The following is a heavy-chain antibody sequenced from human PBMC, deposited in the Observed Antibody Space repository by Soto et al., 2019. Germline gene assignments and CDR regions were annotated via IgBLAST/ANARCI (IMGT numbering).Heavy chain of an antibody. Sequence: GGSQRPSCAGSGVTFRGYAVHWVRQAPGKGLXWVXVIXXDXXXXXYXXSVKGRFTVARDDSTNTVFLPMSSLRTDDTAVYHCAREYQLTYYFDYWGPGTLVTASS. V-gene: IGHV3-30*14. CDR1: GVTFRGYA. J-gene: IGHJ4*02. CDR2: IXXDXXXX. CDR3: AREYQLTYYFDY. D-gene: IGHD2-21*01.